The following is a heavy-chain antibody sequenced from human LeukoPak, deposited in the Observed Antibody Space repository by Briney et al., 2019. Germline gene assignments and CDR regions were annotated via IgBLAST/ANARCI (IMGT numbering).Heavy chain of an antibody. CDR3: AKDLGVNTAMVHDAFDI. J-gene: IGHJ3*02. D-gene: IGHD5-18*01. CDR2: ISGSGGST. Sequence: GGSLRLSCAASGFTFSSYAMSWVRQAPGKGLEWVSAISGSGGSTYYADSVKGRSTISRDNSKNTLYLQMNSLRAEDTAVYYCAKDLGVNTAMVHDAFDIWGQGTMVTVSS. V-gene: IGHV3-23*01. CDR1: GFTFSSYA.